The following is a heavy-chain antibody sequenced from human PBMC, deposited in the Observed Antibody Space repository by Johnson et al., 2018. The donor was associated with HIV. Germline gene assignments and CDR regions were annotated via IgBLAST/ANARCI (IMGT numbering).Heavy chain of an antibody. V-gene: IGHV3-30*14. J-gene: IGHJ3*02. CDR2: ISYDGSNK. D-gene: IGHD3-16*01. CDR3: AGGHPLDAFDI. Sequence: QVQLVESGGGVVQPGRSLRLSCAASGFTFSSYAMHWVRQAPGKGLEWVAVISYDGSNKYYADSVKGRFTISRDNSKNTLYLQMGSLRAEDMAVYYCAGGHPLDAFDIWGQGTMVTVSS. CDR1: GFTFSSYA.